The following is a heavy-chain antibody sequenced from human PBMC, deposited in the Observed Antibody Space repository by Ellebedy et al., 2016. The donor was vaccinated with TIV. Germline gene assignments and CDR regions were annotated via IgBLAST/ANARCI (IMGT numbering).Heavy chain of an antibody. V-gene: IGHV1-2*02. J-gene: IGHJ4*02. CDR3: ARVTDTAMATLDY. D-gene: IGHD5-18*01. CDR2: IIPIFGTA. CDR1: GYTFTGYY. Sequence: ASVKVSCKASGYTFTGYYMHWVRQAPGQGLEWMGGIIPIFGTANYAQKFQGRVTMTRDTSTSTVYMELRSLRSDDTAVYYCARVTDTAMATLDYWGQGTLVTVSS.